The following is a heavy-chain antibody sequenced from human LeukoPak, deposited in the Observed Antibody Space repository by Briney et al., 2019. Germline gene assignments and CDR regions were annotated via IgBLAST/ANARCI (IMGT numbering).Heavy chain of an antibody. D-gene: IGHD2-21*02. Sequence: GGSLRLSCAASGFTFDDYGMSWVRQAPGKGLEWGSGINWNGGSTGYADSVKGRFTISRDNAKNSLYLQMNSLRAEDTALYHCARVGGAYCGGDCYLTSWGQGTLVTVSS. CDR3: ARVGGAYCGGDCYLTS. J-gene: IGHJ4*02. CDR1: GFTFDDYG. V-gene: IGHV3-20*01. CDR2: INWNGGST.